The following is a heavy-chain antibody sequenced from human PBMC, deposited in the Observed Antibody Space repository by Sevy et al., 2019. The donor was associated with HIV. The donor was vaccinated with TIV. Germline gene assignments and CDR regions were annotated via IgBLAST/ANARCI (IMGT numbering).Heavy chain of an antibody. CDR1: GGSISSGDYY. V-gene: IGHV4-30-4*01. CDR3: ARGSGRTYLLIDD. Sequence: LSLTCTVSGGSISSGDYYWNWLRQAPGKGPEWIGYIYHSVSTLYNPSLKSRAAVSIDTSKNQFSLKLSSVTAADTDVYYCARGSGRTYLLIDDWGPGTLVTVSS. J-gene: IGHJ4*02. CDR2: IYHSVST. D-gene: IGHD3-3*01.